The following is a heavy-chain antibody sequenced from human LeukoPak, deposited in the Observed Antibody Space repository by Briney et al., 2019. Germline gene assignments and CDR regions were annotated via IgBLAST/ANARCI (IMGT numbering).Heavy chain of an antibody. CDR3: ARDKKGSSCYDY. D-gene: IGHD2-2*01. Sequence: SETLSLTCTVSGGSISSYYWSWIRQSPGKGLEWIVYIYYSGSTNYNPSLKSRVTISVDTSKNQVSLKLSSVTAADTAVYYCARDKKGSSCYDYRGQGTLVTVSS. CDR2: IYYSGST. CDR1: GGSISSYY. J-gene: IGHJ4*02. V-gene: IGHV4-59*01.